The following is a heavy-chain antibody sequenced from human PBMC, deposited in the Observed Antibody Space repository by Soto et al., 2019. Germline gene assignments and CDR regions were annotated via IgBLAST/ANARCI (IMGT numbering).Heavy chain of an antibody. V-gene: IGHV1-69*13. D-gene: IGHD2-2*02. J-gene: IGHJ6*02. CDR3: AREPINPNIVVVPAAIGGGPKTDYYYYGMDV. Sequence: SVKVSFKASGGTFSSYAISWVRQAPGQGLEWMGGIIPIFGTANYAQKFQGRVTITADESTSTAYMELSSLRSEDTAVYYCAREPINPNIVVVPAAIGGGPKTDYYYYGMDVWGQGTTVTVSS. CDR1: GGTFSSYA. CDR2: IIPIFGTA.